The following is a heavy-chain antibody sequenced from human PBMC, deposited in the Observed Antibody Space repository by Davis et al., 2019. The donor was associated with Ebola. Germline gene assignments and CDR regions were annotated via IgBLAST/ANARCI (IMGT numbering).Heavy chain of an antibody. Sequence: GGSLRLSCVASGFTFSSYAMSWVRQAPGKGLEWVSGISANGGSIYYADPVKGRFTISRDNSKNTVYLQMSSLRAGDTAVYYCGKRRGVLGVGGYYFDYWGRGTLVTVSS. V-gene: IGHV3-23*01. J-gene: IGHJ4*02. D-gene: IGHD3-10*01. CDR3: GKRRGVLGVGGYYFDY. CDR2: ISANGGSI. CDR1: GFTFSSYA.